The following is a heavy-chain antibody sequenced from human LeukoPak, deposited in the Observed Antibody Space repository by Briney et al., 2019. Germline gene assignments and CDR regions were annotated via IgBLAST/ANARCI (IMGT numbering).Heavy chain of an antibody. Sequence: ASVKVSCKASGYTFTSYAMHWVRQAPGQRLEWMGWINAGSGNTKYSQKFQGRVTITRDTSASTAYMELSSLRSEDTAVYYCARDAPLDYWGQGTLVTVSS. V-gene: IGHV1-3*01. CDR2: INAGSGNT. CDR1: GYTFTSYA. J-gene: IGHJ4*02. CDR3: ARDAPLDY.